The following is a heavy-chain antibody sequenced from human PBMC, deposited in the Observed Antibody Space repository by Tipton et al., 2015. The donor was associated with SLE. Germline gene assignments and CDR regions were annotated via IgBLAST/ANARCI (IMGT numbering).Heavy chain of an antibody. CDR3: ARDFGDVGRFDS. D-gene: IGHD3-10*01. J-gene: IGHJ5*01. CDR2: IYHTGTT. CDR1: GGSFSGYY. V-gene: IGHV4-34*01. Sequence: TLSLTCAVYGGSFSGYYWSWIRQPPGKGLEWIGIIYHTGTTNYSPSLQRRVAISVDTSKNQFSLRLNSMTGADTAVYYCARDFGDVGRFDSWGQGTLVTVSS.